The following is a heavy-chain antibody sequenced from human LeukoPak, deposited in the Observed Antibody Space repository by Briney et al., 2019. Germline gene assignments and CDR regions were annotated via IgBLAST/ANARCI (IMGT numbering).Heavy chain of an antibody. CDR3: ARLEYSSSSLFYGMDV. Sequence: ASVKVSCKASGYTFTSYGITWVRQAPGQGLEWMGRIIPILGIANYAQKFQGRVTITADKSTSTAYMELSSLRSEDTAVYYCARLEYSSSSLFYGMDVWGQGTTVTVSS. J-gene: IGHJ6*02. CDR2: IIPILGIA. V-gene: IGHV1-69*04. CDR1: GYTFTSYG. D-gene: IGHD6-6*01.